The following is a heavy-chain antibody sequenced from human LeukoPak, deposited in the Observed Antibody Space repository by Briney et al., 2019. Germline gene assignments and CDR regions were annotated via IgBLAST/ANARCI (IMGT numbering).Heavy chain of an antibody. CDR1: GGSIRSGSYY. J-gene: IGHJ2*01. Sequence: SETLSLTCTASGGSIRSGSYYWSWIRQPAGKALEWIGRMYTSGSTNYNPSLKSRVTISVDTSKNQFSLKLSSVTAADTAVYYCARSRLDYGDYDWYFDLWGRGTLVTVSS. CDR3: ARSRLDYGDYDWYFDL. D-gene: IGHD4-17*01. CDR2: MYTSGST. V-gene: IGHV4-61*02.